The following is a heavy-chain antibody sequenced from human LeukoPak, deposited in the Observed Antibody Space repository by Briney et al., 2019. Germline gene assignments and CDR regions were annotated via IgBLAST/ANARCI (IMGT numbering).Heavy chain of an antibody. CDR3: ARDYLDDFWSGYYIY. J-gene: IGHJ4*02. V-gene: IGHV1-2*02. Sequence: GASVKVSCKASGYTFTGYYMHWVRQAPGQGLEWMGWINPNSGGTNYAQKFLGRVTMTRDTSISTAYMELSRLRSDDTAVYYCARDYLDDFWSGYYIYWGQGTLVTVSS. D-gene: IGHD3-3*01. CDR1: GYTFTGYY. CDR2: INPNSGGT.